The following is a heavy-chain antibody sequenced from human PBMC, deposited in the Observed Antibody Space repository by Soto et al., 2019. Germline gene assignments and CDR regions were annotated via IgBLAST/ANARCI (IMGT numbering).Heavy chain of an antibody. CDR1: GFTFSSYW. Sequence: GGSLRLSCEASGFTFSSYWMTWVRQAPGKGREWVAHMNQDGREKYYVGAVKGRITIFRDNAKNSLYLQMKSLTAEDTAVYYCARRYNSYFDNWGLGTLVTVSS. J-gene: IGHJ4*02. CDR3: ARRYNSYFDN. CDR2: MNQDGREK. V-gene: IGHV3-7*01. D-gene: IGHD5-12*01.